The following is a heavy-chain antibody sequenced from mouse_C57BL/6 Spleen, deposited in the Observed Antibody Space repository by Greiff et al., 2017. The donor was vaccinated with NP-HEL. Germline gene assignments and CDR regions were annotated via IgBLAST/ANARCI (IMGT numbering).Heavy chain of an antibody. V-gene: IGHV1-26*01. CDR1: GYTFTDYY. D-gene: IGHD2-4*01. CDR2: INPNNGGT. Sequence: VQLQQSGPELVKPGASVKISCKASGYTFTDYYMNWVKQSHGKSLEWIGDINPNNGGTSYNQKFKGKATLTVDKSSSTAYMELRSLTSEDSAVYYCARGCDYDGRFDYWGQGTTLTVSS. J-gene: IGHJ2*01. CDR3: ARGCDYDGRFDY.